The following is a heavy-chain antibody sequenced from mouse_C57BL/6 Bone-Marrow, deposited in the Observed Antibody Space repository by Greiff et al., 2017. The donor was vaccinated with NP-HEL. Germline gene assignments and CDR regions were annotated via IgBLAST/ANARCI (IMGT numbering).Heavy chain of an antibody. Sequence: EVQLVESEGGLVQPGSSMKLSCTVSGFTFSDYYMAWVRQVPVKGLEWVAIINPDGSSTYYLDSLKSRFIISRDKAKNILYLQMGSMKYKNTATYNCARDGGLYPYYFDNCGQGTTHTVSS. D-gene: IGHD6-1*01. CDR1: GFTFSDYY. J-gene: IGHJ2*01. CDR3: ARDGGLYPYYFDN. CDR2: INPDGSST. V-gene: IGHV5-16*01.